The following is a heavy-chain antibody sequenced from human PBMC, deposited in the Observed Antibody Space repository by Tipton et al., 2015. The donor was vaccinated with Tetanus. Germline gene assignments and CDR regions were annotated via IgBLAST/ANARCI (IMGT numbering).Heavy chain of an antibody. CDR2: ISTTGNII. Sequence: SLRLSCAASGFTLRSYSMNWVRQAPGKGLEWISYISTTGNIIYYADSVKGRFTISRDNANNLLSLQMSSLRRGDTAVYYCASSTVTRWGPGTLVTVSS. D-gene: IGHD4-17*01. V-gene: IGHV3-48*04. CDR1: GFTLRSYS. J-gene: IGHJ4*02. CDR3: ASSTVTR.